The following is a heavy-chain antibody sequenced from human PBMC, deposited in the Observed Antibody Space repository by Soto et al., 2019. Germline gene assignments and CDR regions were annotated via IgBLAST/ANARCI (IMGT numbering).Heavy chain of an antibody. CDR2: FYSSGST. V-gene: IGHV4-4*07. Sequence: PXETLSLTGPVSGCSISDYYWTWIRQPAGKGLEWIGRFYSSGSTNYNPSLKSRVTMSVDTSKNQFSLNLSSVTAADTAVYYCARDRSGYYHFDKWGQGNLGIVSS. CDR3: ARDRSGYYHFDK. J-gene: IGHJ4*02. D-gene: IGHD3-22*01. CDR1: GCSISDYY.